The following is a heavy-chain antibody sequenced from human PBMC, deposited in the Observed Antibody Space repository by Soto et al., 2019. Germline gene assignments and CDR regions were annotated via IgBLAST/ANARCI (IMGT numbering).Heavy chain of an antibody. Sequence: GASVKVSCKASGYTFSNFSMHLVRPAPGQRLEWMGWINAGNWNTKYSQKFQARVTITTDTSASTAYMELRSLRSDDTAVYYCAREGCSGGSCYWTLPYYYYGMDVWGQGTTVTVS. J-gene: IGHJ6*02. CDR3: AREGCSGGSCYWTLPYYYYGMDV. D-gene: IGHD2-15*01. CDR2: INAGNWNT. CDR1: GYTFSNFS. V-gene: IGHV1-3*01.